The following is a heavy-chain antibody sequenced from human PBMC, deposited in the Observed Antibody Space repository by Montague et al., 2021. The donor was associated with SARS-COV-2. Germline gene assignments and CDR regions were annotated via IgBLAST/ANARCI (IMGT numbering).Heavy chain of an antibody. D-gene: IGHD3-10*01. V-gene: IGHV3-33*01. CDR2: IWYDGSNK. CDR3: ASPRYYYGSGSYSSLDY. J-gene: IGHJ4*02. Sequence: SLRLSCAASGFTFSSYGMHWVRQAPGKGLEWVAVIWYDGSNKYYADSVKGRFTISRDNSKNTLYLQMNSLRAEDTAVYYCASPRYYYGSGSYSSLDYWGQGTLVTVSS. CDR1: GFTFSSYG.